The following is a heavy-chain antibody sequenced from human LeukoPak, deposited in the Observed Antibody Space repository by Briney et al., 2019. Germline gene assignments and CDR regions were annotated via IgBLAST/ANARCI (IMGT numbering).Heavy chain of an antibody. CDR3: ARDSSNWRQYDC. CDR1: VGSISSYY. D-gene: IGHD5-24*01. V-gene: IGHV4-4*07. Sequence: SETLSLTCTVSVGSISSYYWSWIRQPAGKGLEWIGRIYTSGSTTYNPSLKSRVTMSVDTSRNQFSLNLSSLTAADTAMYYCARDSSNWRQYDCWGQGTLVTVSS. J-gene: IGHJ4*02. CDR2: IYTSGST.